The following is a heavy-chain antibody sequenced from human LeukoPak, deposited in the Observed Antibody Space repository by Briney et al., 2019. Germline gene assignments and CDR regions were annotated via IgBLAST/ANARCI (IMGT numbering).Heavy chain of an antibody. V-gene: IGHV1-18*01. D-gene: IGHD2-2*02. CDR2: ISAYNGNT. CDR3: ARAGIYCSSTSCYMDAFDI. J-gene: IGHJ3*02. CDR1: GYTFTSYG. Sequence: VASVKVSCEASGYTFTSYGISWVRQAPGQGLEWMGWISAYNGNTNYAQKLQGRVTMTTDTSTSTAYMELRSLRSDDTAVYYCARAGIYCSSTSCYMDAFDIWGQGTMVTVSS.